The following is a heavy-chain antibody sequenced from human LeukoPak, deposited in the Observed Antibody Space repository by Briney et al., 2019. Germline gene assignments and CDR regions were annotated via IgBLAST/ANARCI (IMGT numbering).Heavy chain of an antibody. CDR2: ISYDGSIK. V-gene: IGHV3-30*04. J-gene: IGHJ4*02. Sequence: GGSLRLSCAGSGVTFSSHAMHWVRQAPGKGLEWVGGISYDGSIKSYADSVQGRFTISRDNSKNALFLQVSSLRVEDTAVYYCARVRDFIDLNFWGQGTLVAVSS. D-gene: IGHD3/OR15-3a*01. CDR1: GVTFSSHA. CDR3: ARVRDFIDLNF.